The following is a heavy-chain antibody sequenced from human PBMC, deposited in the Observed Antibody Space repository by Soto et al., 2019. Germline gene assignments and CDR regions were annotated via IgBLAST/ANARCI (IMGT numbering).Heavy chain of an antibody. CDR2: ISHDGSKT. V-gene: IGHV3-30*18. Sequence: QVQLVESGGGVVQPGRSLRLSCAASGFTFNSYGIHWVRQAPGKGLEWVAVISHDGSKTNYADSVKGRVTISRDNSKDTVYLQMNSLRAEDTAVYYCAKDTYYSSSSGYYVFDSWGQGTLVTVYS. CDR1: GFTFNSYG. CDR3: AKDTYYSSSSGYYVFDS. J-gene: IGHJ4*02. D-gene: IGHD3-22*01.